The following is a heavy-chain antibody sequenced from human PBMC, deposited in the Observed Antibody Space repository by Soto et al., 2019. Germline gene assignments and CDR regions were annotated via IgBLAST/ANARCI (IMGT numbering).Heavy chain of an antibody. D-gene: IGHD4-17*01. V-gene: IGHV3-33*01. CDR1: GLSFSDYG. CDR2: IWFDGSNK. CDR3: ARRRSTVTTAWFYHAMDV. J-gene: IGHJ6*02. Sequence: QVQLVESGGGVVHPGTSLRLSCAASGLSFSDYGMHWVRQAPGKGLEWVAVIWFDGSNKYYAESVKGRFTISRDNSKNTVDLQMDRLRADDTAVYYCARRRSTVTTAWFYHAMDVWGQGTTVTVSS.